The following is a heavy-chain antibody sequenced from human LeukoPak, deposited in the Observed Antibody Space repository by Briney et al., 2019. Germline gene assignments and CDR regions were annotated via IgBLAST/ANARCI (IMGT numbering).Heavy chain of an antibody. D-gene: IGHD3-16*02. CDR1: GGSFSGYY. CDR2: INHSGST. J-gene: IGHJ4*02. CDR3: ARGPYDYIWGSYRYTPLGDY. Sequence: SETLSLTCAVYGGSFSGYYWSWIRQPPGKGLEWIGEINHSGSTNYNPSLKSRVTISVDTSKNQFSLKLSSVTAADTAVYYCARGPYDYIWGSYRYTPLGDYWGQGTLVTVSS. V-gene: IGHV4-34*01.